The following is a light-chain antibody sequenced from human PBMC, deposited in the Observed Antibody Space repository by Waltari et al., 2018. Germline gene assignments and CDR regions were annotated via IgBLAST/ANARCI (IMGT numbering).Light chain of an antibody. J-gene: IGLJ1*01. CDR2: ELS. CDR3: SSYSSSSSYV. V-gene: IGLV2-14*01. Sequence: QSALTQPASVSGSPGQSITISCTGTSSDVGGYNYVSWYQQYPGKAPKLIIYELSNRPSGISRRFSGSKSGHTASLTISGLQADDEGDYYCSSYSSSSSYVFGSGTKATVL. CDR1: SSDVGGYNY.